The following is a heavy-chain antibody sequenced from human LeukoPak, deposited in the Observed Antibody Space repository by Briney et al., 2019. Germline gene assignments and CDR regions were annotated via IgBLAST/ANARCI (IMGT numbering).Heavy chain of an antibody. D-gene: IGHD3-22*01. V-gene: IGHV4-59*08. CDR1: GGSISSYY. CDR2: IYYSGST. CDR3: AREVLGNYYDSSFDY. J-gene: IGHJ4*02. Sequence: NPSETLSLTCTVSGGSISSYYWSWIRQPPGKGLEWIGYIYYSGSTNYNPSLKSRVTISVDTSKNQFSLKLSSVTAADTAVYYCAREVLGNYYDSSFDYWGQGTLVTASS.